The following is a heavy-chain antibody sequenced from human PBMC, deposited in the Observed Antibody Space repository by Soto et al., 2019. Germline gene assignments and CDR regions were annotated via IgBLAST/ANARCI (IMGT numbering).Heavy chain of an antibody. D-gene: IGHD3-22*01. Sequence: SETLSLTCTVSGVSISSYSWSWIRQTPGKGLEWIGYIYYSGSSHYNPSLKSRVTISVDTSKNQFSLKLSSVTAADTAVCHCARQGYYHDKSGYLDYWGQGTLVTVSS. J-gene: IGHJ4*02. CDR1: GVSISSYS. CDR2: IYYSGSS. V-gene: IGHV4-59*01. CDR3: ARQGYYHDKSGYLDY.